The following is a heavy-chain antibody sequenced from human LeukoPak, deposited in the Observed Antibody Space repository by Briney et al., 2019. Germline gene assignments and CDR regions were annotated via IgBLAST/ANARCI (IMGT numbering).Heavy chain of an antibody. CDR1: GFSVSGNY. Sequence: GGSLRLSCAASGFSVSGNYMSWVRQAPGKGLEWVSAIYGVGGSTFYADSVKGRFTISRDNSRNTLYLHMDSLRAEDTAVYYCARDTLGGIADYWGQGTLVTVSS. CDR3: ARDTLGGIADY. D-gene: IGHD2-15*01. CDR2: IYGVGGST. V-gene: IGHV3-53*01. J-gene: IGHJ4*02.